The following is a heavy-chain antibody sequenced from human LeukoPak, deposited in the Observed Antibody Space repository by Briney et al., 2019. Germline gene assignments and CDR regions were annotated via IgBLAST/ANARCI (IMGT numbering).Heavy chain of an antibody. J-gene: IGHJ6*03. D-gene: IGHD6-13*01. CDR1: GGSISSYY. Sequence: PSETLSLTCTVSGGSISSYYWSWIRQPPGKGLEWIGYIYYSGSTNYNPSLKSRVTISVDTSKNQFSLKLSSVTAADTAVYYCVRALVAAAGRNYYYYYMDVWGKGTTVTVSS. V-gene: IGHV4-59*01. CDR3: VRALVAAAGRNYYYYYMDV. CDR2: IYYSGST.